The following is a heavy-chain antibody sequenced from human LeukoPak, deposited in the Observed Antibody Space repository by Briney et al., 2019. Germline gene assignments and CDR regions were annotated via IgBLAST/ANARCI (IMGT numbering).Heavy chain of an antibody. CDR3: ARVGTSSWYV. Sequence: PGGSLRLSCAASGFTFDDYAMHWVRQAPGKGLEWVANIDEDGGEIYYVDSVKGRFTISRDNAKKSLFLQMNSLRAEDTSVYYCARVGTSSWYVWGQGTVVTVSS. V-gene: IGHV3-7*01. J-gene: IGHJ4*02. CDR2: IDEDGGEI. D-gene: IGHD6-13*01. CDR1: GFTFDDYA.